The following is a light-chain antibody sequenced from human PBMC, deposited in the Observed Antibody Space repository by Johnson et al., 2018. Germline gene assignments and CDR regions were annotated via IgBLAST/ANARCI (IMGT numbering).Light chain of an antibody. CDR2: ENN. CDR3: GTWDSSLSAGNV. V-gene: IGLV1-51*02. CDR1: SSNIGNNY. J-gene: IGLJ1*01. Sequence: QSVLTQPPSVSAAPGQKVTISCSGSSSNIGNNYVSWYQQLPGTAPKLLIYENNKRPSGIPYRFSGSKSGTSATLGITGLQTGDEADYYCGTWDSSLSAGNVVGTGTKVTVL.